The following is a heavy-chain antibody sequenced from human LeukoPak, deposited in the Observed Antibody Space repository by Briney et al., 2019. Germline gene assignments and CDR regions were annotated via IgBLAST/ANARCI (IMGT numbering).Heavy chain of an antibody. Sequence: SETLSLTCAVYGGSFSGYYWSWNRQPPRKGLEWIGEINHSGSTNYNPSLKSRVTISVGTSKNQFSLKLSSVTAADTAVYYCASTKDIVVVPAXGFDYWGQGTLVTVSS. CDR1: GGSFSGYY. D-gene: IGHD2-2*01. J-gene: IGHJ4*02. CDR3: ASTKDIVVVPAXGFDY. V-gene: IGHV4-34*01. CDR2: INHSGST.